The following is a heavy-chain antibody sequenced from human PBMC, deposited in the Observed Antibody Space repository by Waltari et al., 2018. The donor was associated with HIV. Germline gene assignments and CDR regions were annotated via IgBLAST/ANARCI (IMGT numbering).Heavy chain of an antibody. CDR1: GGSINSWSYY. J-gene: IGHJ4*02. CDR2: IYYSGGT. CDR3: AGGGYSYGFDY. Sequence: QLQLQESGPGLVKPSETLSLTCTVSGGSINSWSYYWGWIRQPPGKGLEWIGSIYYSGGTYYNPSLKSLVTISADTPKNQFFLKLGSVTAADTAVYYCAGGGYSYGFDYWGQGTLVTVSS. V-gene: IGHV4-39*01. D-gene: IGHD5-18*01.